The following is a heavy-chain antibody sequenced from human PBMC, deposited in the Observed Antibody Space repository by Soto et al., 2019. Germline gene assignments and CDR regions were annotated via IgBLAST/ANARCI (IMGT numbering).Heavy chain of an antibody. J-gene: IGHJ4*02. CDR1: GLTVSSSY. V-gene: IGHV3-53*01. CDR2: IYSAGST. Sequence: PWWSLRLSCAASGLTVSSSYLSWVRQAPGKVLQWVSVIYSAGSTYYANSVKGRFTISRDISTNMVYLQMSSLTDGDTAVYYCERDREPEYSSAIFFDIWGQGAMVTVSS. CDR3: ERDREPEYSSAIFFDI. D-gene: IGHD5-18*01.